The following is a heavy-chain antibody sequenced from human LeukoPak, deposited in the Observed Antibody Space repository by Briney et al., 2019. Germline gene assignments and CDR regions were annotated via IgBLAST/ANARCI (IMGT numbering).Heavy chain of an antibody. CDR1: GFTFSDYY. V-gene: IGHV3-11*01. CDR2: ISGSGSTI. J-gene: IGHJ6*02. D-gene: IGHD6-13*01. CDR3: ARDKPPLYSSSWYYGMDV. Sequence: GGSLRLSCAASGFTFSDYYMSWIRQAPGKGLEWVSYISGSGSTIYYADSVKGRFTISRDNAKNSLYLQMNSLRAEDTAVYYCARDKPPLYSSSWYYGMDVWGQGTTVTVSS.